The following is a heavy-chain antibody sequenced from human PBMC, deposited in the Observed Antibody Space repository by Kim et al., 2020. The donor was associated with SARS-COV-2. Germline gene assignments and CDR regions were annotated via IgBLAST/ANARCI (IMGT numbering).Heavy chain of an antibody. CDR3: TREYIVVVTAYDY. V-gene: IGHV3-49*03. J-gene: IGHJ4*02. CDR2: IRSKAYGGTT. CDR1: GFTFGDYA. Sequence: GGSLRLSCTASGFTFGDYAMSWFRQAPGKGLEWVGFIRSKAYGGTTEYAASVKGRFTISRDDSKSIAYLQMNSLKTEDTAVYYCTREYIVVVTAYDYWGQGTLVTVSS. D-gene: IGHD2-21*02.